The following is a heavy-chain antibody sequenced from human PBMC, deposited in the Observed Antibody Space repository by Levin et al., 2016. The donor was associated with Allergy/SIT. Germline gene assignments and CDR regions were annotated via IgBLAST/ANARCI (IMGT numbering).Heavy chain of an antibody. CDR3: ASSVQLWDNDALDM. D-gene: IGHD1-1*01. Sequence: GESLKISCQGSGYDFTSYWIAWVRQMPGKGLEWMGSIYGSDSDTRYSPSFQGQVTISADRSIRTAYLQWSRLKASDTAMYYCASSVQLWDNDALDMWGQGTMVTVSS. J-gene: IGHJ3*02. CDR2: IYGSDSDT. CDR1: GYDFTSYW. V-gene: IGHV5-51*01.